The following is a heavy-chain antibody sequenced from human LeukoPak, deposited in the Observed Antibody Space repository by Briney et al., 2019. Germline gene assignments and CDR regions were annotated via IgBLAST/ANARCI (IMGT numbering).Heavy chain of an antibody. CDR3: ARAGLVATTYYGMDV. J-gene: IGHJ6*02. V-gene: IGHV1-69*04. Sequence: GASVKVSCKASGYTFSNFGITWVRQAPGQGLEWMGRIIPILGIANYAQKFQGRVTITADKSASTAYMELSSLRSEDTAVYYCARAGLVATTYYGMDVWGQGTTVTVSS. D-gene: IGHD5-12*01. CDR2: IIPILGIA. CDR1: GYTFSNFG.